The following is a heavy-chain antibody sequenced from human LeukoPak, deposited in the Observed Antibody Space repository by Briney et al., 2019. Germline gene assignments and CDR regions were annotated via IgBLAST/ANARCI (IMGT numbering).Heavy chain of an antibody. CDR2: ISSSSSTI. CDR1: GFTFSSYS. J-gene: IGHJ6*03. CDR3: ARFRSIAARPGYYYMDV. D-gene: IGHD6-6*01. V-gene: IGHV3-48*01. Sequence: GGSLRLSCAASGFTFSSYSMNWVRQAPGKGLEWVSYISSSSSTIYYADSVKGRFTIPRDNAKNSLYLQMNSLRAEDTAVYYCARFRSIAARPGYYYMDVWGKGTTVTVSS.